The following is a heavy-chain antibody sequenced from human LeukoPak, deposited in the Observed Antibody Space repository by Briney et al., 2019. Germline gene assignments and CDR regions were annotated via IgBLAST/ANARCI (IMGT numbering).Heavy chain of an antibody. V-gene: IGHV3-74*01. Sequence: GVSLTLSCAASGFTFNTYVMHWVRQAPGKGLVWVARIDTDGKTTTYADSVKGPFTISRDNAKNMLYVQIDSLRAEDTAVYYCGRDKDGYNFWGQGTLVSVSS. D-gene: IGHD5-24*01. J-gene: IGHJ4*02. CDR2: IDTDGKTT. CDR3: GRDKDGYNF. CDR1: GFTFNTYV.